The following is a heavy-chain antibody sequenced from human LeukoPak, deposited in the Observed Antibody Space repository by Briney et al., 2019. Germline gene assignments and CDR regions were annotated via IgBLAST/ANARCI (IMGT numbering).Heavy chain of an antibody. D-gene: IGHD5-12*01. CDR1: AFTFSNHW. J-gene: IGHJ4*02. Sequence: GGSLRLSCAASAFTFSNHWMSWVRQAPGRGLEWVAHIKQDGSEEQYVDSVEGRFILSRDDAKNSVYLQMNSLRVDDTAVYYCARGPNFGSRVDYFDYWGQGTPVTVSS. CDR3: ARGPNFGSRVDYFDY. V-gene: IGHV3-7*01. CDR2: IKQDGSEE.